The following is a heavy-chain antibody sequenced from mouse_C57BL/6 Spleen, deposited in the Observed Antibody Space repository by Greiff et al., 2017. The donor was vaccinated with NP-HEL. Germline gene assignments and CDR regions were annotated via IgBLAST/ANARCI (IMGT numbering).Heavy chain of an antibody. CDR3: ARGDLDAMDY. CDR2: INPYNGGT. J-gene: IGHJ4*01. Sequence: VQLKQSGPVLVKPGASVKMSCKASGYTFTDYYMNWVKQSHGKSLEWIGVINPYNGGTSYNQKFKGKATLTVDKSSSTAYMELNSLTSEDSAVYYCARGDLDAMDYWGQGTSVTVSS. CDR1: GYTFTDYY. V-gene: IGHV1-19*01.